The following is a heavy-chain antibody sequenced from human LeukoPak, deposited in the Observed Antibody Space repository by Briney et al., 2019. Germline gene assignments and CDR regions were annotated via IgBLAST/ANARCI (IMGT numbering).Heavy chain of an antibody. CDR1: GFTFSTYW. V-gene: IGHV3-74*01. Sequence: PGGSLRLSCAASGFTFSTYWMHWVRQAPGKGLVWVSRINRDGSSTNYADSVKGRFTISRDNAKNTVCLQMNSLRAEDTAVYYCAKIAGPFMGDGFDIWGQGTMVTVSS. CDR2: INRDGSST. CDR3: AKIAGPFMGDGFDI. J-gene: IGHJ3*02. D-gene: IGHD3-3*02.